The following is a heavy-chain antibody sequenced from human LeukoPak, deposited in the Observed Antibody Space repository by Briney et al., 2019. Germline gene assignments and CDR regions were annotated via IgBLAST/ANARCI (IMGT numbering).Heavy chain of an antibody. V-gene: IGHV3-23*01. D-gene: IGHD3-22*01. Sequence: GGFLRLSCAASGFTFSSYAMSWVRQAPGKGLEWVSAISGSGGSTYYADSVKGRFTISRGNSKNTLYLQMNSLRAEDTAVYYCAKDLVYYYDSSGPADYWGQRTLVTVSS. CDR1: GFTFSSYA. CDR2: ISGSGGST. CDR3: AKDLVYYYDSSGPADY. J-gene: IGHJ4*02.